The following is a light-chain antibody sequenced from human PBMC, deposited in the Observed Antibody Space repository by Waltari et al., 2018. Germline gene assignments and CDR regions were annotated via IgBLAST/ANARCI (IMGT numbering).Light chain of an antibody. CDR2: YDS. CDR1: DIGDKS. Sequence: PPSVSVAPGKTAPITCGGNDIGDKSVHWYRQKPGQAPVLVIYYDSDRPSGIPERFSGSNSGNTATLTISRVEVGDEADYYCQVWDTNSDHWVFGGGTKLTVL. CDR3: QVWDTNSDHWV. V-gene: IGLV3-21*04. J-gene: IGLJ3*02.